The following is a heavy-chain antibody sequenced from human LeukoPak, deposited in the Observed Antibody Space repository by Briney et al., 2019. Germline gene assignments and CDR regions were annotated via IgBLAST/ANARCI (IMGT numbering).Heavy chain of an antibody. CDR2: IYYSGST. D-gene: IGHD6-19*01. V-gene: IGHV4-61*01. Sequence: SETLSLTCAVSGYSISSGYYWGWIRQPPGKGLEWIGYIYYSGSTNYNPSLKSRVTISVDTSKNQFSLKLSSVTAADTAVYYCARDPVAGEAFGIWGQGTMVTVSS. J-gene: IGHJ3*02. CDR3: ARDPVAGEAFGI. CDR1: GYSISSGYY.